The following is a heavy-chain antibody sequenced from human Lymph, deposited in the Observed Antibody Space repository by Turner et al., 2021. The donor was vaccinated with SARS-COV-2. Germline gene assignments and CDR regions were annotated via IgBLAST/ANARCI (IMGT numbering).Heavy chain of an antibody. D-gene: IGHD1-1*01. J-gene: IGHJ4*02. CDR2: FDPEDGET. Sequence: VQLVQSGPGVKKPGAPVRVSCRFSGSTLTELSIHWVRQAPGKGLEWMGGFDPEDGETIYAQKFQGRVTMTEDTSTDTAYMELSSLRSEDTAVYYCATLKSNWKILTGRYYFDFWGQGTLVTVSS. CDR3: ATLKSNWKILTGRYYFDF. CDR1: GSTLTELS. V-gene: IGHV1-24*01.